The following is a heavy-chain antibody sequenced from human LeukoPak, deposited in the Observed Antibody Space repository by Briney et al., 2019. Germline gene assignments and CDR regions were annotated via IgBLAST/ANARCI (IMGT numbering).Heavy chain of an antibody. D-gene: IGHD3-10*01. CDR1: GFTFSNYW. CDR2: ISPDGSST. J-gene: IGHJ4*02. CDR3: IRSRSGSYGYFDY. Sequence: GGSLRLSCAASGFTFSNYWMHWVRQAPGKGLVWVSRISPDGSSTSYGDSVKGRFTISRDNAKNTVYLQTNSLRAEDTAVYYCIRSRSGSYGYFDYWGQGTLVTVSS. V-gene: IGHV3-74*01.